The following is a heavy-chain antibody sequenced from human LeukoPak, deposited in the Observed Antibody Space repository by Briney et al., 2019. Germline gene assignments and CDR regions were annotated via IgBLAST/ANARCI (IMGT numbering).Heavy chain of an antibody. CDR1: GFTFSSYG. J-gene: IGHJ3*02. V-gene: IGHV3-33*01. CDR2: IWYDGSNK. Sequence: SGRSLRLSCAASGFTFSSYGMHWVRQAPGKGLEWVAVIWYDGSNKYYADSVKGRFTISRDNSKNTLYLQMNSPRAEDTAVYYCARDETGSGAFDIRGQGTMVTVSS. CDR3: ARDETGSGAFDI. D-gene: IGHD3-10*01.